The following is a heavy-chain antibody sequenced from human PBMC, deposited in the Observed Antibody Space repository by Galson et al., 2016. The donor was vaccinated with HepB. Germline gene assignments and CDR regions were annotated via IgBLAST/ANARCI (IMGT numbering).Heavy chain of an antibody. V-gene: IGHV3-33*01. Sequence: SLRLSCAGSGFTFSAYGIQWVRQPPGKGLEWVAVIWHDGSNQYYADSVKGRFTISRVNSKNTVYLQMNSLRAEDTAVYYCERGPFDSSGFYFDAFDIWGQGTMVTVSS. D-gene: IGHD3-22*01. CDR1: GFTFSAYG. J-gene: IGHJ3*02. CDR2: IWHDGSNQ. CDR3: ERGPFDSSGFYFDAFDI.